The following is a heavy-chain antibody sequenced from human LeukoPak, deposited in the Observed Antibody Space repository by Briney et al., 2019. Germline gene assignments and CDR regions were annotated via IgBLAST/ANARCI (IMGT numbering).Heavy chain of an antibody. Sequence: GGSLRLSCAASGFTFTNHAMSWVRQAPGKGLEWVSTITGGGGGTYYAYYADSVKGRFTTSRDSSKNTLYLQMNSLRAEDTALYYCAKLPTSGRGAYFDCWGQGALVTVSS. CDR3: AKLPTSGRGAYFDC. CDR1: GFTFTNHA. J-gene: IGHJ4*02. D-gene: IGHD1-26*01. V-gene: IGHV3-23*01. CDR2: ITGGGGGTYYA.